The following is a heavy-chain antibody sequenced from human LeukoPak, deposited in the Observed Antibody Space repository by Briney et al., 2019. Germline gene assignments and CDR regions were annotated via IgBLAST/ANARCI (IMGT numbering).Heavy chain of an antibody. CDR1: GFIFRRYW. J-gene: IGHJ3*02. CDR2: IKQDGSEK. D-gene: IGHD1-14*01. CDR3: ARDKSIPNLDAFDI. Sequence: PGGSLRLSCAASGFIFRRYWMTWVRQAPGKGLEWVANIKQDGSEKNYLDSMRGRFTISRDDARNSLYLQMDSLRVEDTAVYYCARDKSIPNLDAFDIWGQGTMVTVSS. V-gene: IGHV3-7*05.